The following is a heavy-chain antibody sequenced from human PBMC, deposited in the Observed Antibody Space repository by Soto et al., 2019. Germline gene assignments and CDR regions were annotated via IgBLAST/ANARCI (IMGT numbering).Heavy chain of an antibody. V-gene: IGHV4-30-2*01. Sequence: SETLSLTCAVSGGSISSGGYSWSWIRQPPGKGLEWIGYIYHSGSTYYNPSLKSRVTLSVDRSKNQFSLKLSSVTAADTAVYYCARGVEYSSSVNWFDPWGQGTLVTVSS. CDR2: IYHSGST. J-gene: IGHJ5*02. CDR1: GGSISSGGYS. D-gene: IGHD6-6*01. CDR3: ARGVEYSSSVNWFDP.